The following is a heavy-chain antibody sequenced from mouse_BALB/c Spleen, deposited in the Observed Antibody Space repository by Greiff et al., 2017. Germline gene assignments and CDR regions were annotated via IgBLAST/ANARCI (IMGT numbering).Heavy chain of an antibody. CDR3: AREATATPYYFDY. CDR1: GYSITSDYA. J-gene: IGHJ2*01. Sequence: EVQLQQSGPGLVKPSQSLSLTCTVTGYSITSDYAWNWIRQFPGNKLEWMGYISYSGSTSYNPSLKSRISITRDTSKNQFFLQLNSVTTEDTATYYCAREATATPYYFDYWGQGTTLTVSS. D-gene: IGHD1-2*01. CDR2: ISYSGST. V-gene: IGHV3-2*02.